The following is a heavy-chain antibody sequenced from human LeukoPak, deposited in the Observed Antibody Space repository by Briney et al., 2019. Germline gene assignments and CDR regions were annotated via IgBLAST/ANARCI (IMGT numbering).Heavy chain of an antibody. CDR1: GFIFTNYA. CDR2: MSGNGGGT. Sequence: GGSLRLSCAASGFIFTNYAMSWVRQAPGKGLEWVSTMSGNGGGTYYADSVKGRFTISKDNSKNTLYLQMNSLRAEDTAVYYCALASMVQGVTFDYWGQGTLVTVSS. J-gene: IGHJ4*02. V-gene: IGHV3-23*01. CDR3: ALASMVQGVTFDY. D-gene: IGHD3-10*01.